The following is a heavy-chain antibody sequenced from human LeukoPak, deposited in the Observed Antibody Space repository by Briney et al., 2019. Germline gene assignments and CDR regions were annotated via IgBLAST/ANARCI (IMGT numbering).Heavy chain of an antibody. Sequence: GGSLRLSCAASGFTFSSHSMNWVRQAPGKGLEWVSSISPSGNYIYYADSVEGRFTISRDNAKNSLYLQMNSLRAEDTAVYYCAKDVRRVPPYWGQGTLVTVSS. CDR1: GFTFSSHS. V-gene: IGHV3-21*01. J-gene: IGHJ4*02. D-gene: IGHD4/OR15-4a*01. CDR3: AKDVRRVPPY. CDR2: ISPSGNYI.